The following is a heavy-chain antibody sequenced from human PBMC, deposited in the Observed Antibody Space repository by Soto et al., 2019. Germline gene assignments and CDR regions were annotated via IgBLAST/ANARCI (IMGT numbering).Heavy chain of an antibody. CDR3: ARGYYDILTGPNWFDP. Sequence: ASVKVSCKASGGTFSSYAISGVRQAPGQGLEWMGGIIPIFGTANYAQKFQGRVTITADESTSTAYMELSSLRSEDTAVYYCARGYYDILTGPNWFDPWGQGTLVTV. D-gene: IGHD3-9*01. J-gene: IGHJ5*02. V-gene: IGHV1-69*13. CDR2: IIPIFGTA. CDR1: GGTFSSYA.